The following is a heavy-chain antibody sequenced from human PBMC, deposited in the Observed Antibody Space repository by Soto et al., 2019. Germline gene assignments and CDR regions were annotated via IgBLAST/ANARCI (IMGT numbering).Heavy chain of an antibody. CDR1: GGTFSSYA. V-gene: IGHV1-69*13. D-gene: IGHD3-22*01. CDR2: IIPIFGTA. J-gene: IGHJ5*02. CDR3: ARGLNYFDSSCYFHAFRNWFDP. Sequence: SVKVSCKASGGTFSSYAISWVRQAPGQGLEWMGGIIPIFGTANYAQKFQGRVTITADESTSTAYMELSSLRSEDTAVYYCARGLNYFDSSCYFHAFRNWFDPWGQGTLVTVSS.